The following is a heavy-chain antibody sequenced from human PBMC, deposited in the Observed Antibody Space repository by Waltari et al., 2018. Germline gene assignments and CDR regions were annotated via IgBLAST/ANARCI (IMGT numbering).Heavy chain of an antibody. J-gene: IGHJ5*02. CDR1: GGSIRTYY. V-gene: IGHV4-59*01. Sequence: ELVKPSETLSLTCNVSGGSIRTYYWSWIRQPPGKGLEWIGYIYNIGRTNYNPSLRSRVTMSIDTSKNQFSLRLTSVTAADTAVYYCARQQQLLWFDPWGQGTLVTVSS. CDR2: IYNIGRT. CDR3: ARQQQLLWFDP. D-gene: IGHD6-13*01.